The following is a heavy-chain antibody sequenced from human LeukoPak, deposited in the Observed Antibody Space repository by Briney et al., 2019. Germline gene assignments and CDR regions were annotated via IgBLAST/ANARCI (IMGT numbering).Heavy chain of an antibody. CDR2: ISYDGSNK. V-gene: IGHV3-30-3*01. CDR3: AREGLTLKTNYDFWSGYLDY. J-gene: IGHJ4*02. D-gene: IGHD3-3*01. CDR1: GFNFNNYS. Sequence: GGSLRLSCVASGFNFNNYSLNWVRQAPGKGLEWVAVISYDGSNKYYADSVKGRFTISRDNSKNTLYLQMNSLRAEDTAVYYCAREGLTLKTNYDFWSGYLDYWGQGTLVTVSS.